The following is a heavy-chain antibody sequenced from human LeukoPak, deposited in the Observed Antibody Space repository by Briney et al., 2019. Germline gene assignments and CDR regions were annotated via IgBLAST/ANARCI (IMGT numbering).Heavy chain of an antibody. CDR2: ISGSGGST. J-gene: IGHJ3*02. CDR3: AKEGYCSGGSCPEHAFDI. V-gene: IGHV3-23*01. CDR1: GFTFSSYA. D-gene: IGHD2-15*01. Sequence: PGGSLRLSCAASGFTFSSYAMSWVRQAPGKGLEWVSAISGSGGSTYYADSVKGRFTISRDNSKNTLYLQMNSLRAEDTAVYYCAKEGYCSGGSCPEHAFDIRGQGTMVTVSS.